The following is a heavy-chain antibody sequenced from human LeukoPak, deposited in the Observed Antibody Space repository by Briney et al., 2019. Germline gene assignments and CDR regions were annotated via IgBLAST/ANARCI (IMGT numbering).Heavy chain of an antibody. CDR3: ARGGITMVRGGPAIYYYYNMDV. CDR2: IYTSGNT. CDR1: GGSISSGTYY. D-gene: IGHD3-10*01. Sequence: SQTLSLTCTVSGGSISSGTYYWNWIRQPAGKGLEWIGRIYTSGNTIYNPSLKSRVTISVDTSKNQFSLKLSSVTAADTAVYYCARGGITMVRGGPAIYYYYNMDVWGKGTTVTISS. V-gene: IGHV4-61*02. J-gene: IGHJ6*03.